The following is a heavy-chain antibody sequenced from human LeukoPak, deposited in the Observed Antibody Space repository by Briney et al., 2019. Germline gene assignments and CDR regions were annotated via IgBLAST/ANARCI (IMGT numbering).Heavy chain of an antibody. Sequence: SETLSLTCTVSGGSIRSYFWSWVRQPPGKGLEWIGHIHHSGTTTYNPSLKSRVAMSIDTSNSQFSLKVNSVTAADTAVYYCVRPHPLYGAGSFAFWGQGNLVILSS. CDR2: IHHSGTT. CDR3: VRPHPLYGAGSFAF. CDR1: GGSIRSYF. V-gene: IGHV4-59*08. J-gene: IGHJ4*02. D-gene: IGHD3-10*01.